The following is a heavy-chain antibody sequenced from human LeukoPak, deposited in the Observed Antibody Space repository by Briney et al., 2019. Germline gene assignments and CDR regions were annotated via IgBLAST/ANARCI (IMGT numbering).Heavy chain of an antibody. CDR2: ISHTGSA. CDR1: GGSLSSYY. CDR3: ARDFMVRGDQVNYYYYYMDV. V-gene: IGHV4-59*01. J-gene: IGHJ6*03. Sequence: SETLSLTCTVSGGSLSSYYWSWIRQTPGKGLEWIGYISHTGSATYNPSLKSRVTMFVQTPKNQFSLTLSSVTDADTAVYYCARDFMVRGDQVNYYYYYMDVWGTGATITVSS. D-gene: IGHD3-10*01.